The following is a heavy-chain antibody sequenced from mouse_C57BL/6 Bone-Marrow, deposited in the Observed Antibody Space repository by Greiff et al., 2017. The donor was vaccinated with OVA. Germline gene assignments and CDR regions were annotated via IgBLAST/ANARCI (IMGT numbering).Heavy chain of an antibody. J-gene: IGHJ2*01. CDR1: GYTFTSYW. D-gene: IGHD2-5*01. CDR2: IYPGSGST. V-gene: IGHV1-55*01. CDR3: ARPYSNPYYFDY. Sequence: QVQLQQPGAELVKPGASVKMSCKASGYTFTSYWITWVKQRPGQGLEWIGDIYPGSGSTNYNEKFKSKATLTVDTSSSTAYMQLSSLTSEDSAVYYCARPYSNPYYFDYWGQGTTLTVSS.